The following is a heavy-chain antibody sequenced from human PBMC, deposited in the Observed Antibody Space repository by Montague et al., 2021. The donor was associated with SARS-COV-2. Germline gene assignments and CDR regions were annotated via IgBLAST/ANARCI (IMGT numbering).Heavy chain of an antibody. Sequence: SLRLSCAASGFTFNSYALSWVRQAPGKGLEWVSLIYSGGSSTYYXDSVKGRFTISRDNSKNTLYLQMNSMIAEDTAVYYCAKTHRYYNRNFDYWGQGTLVTVSS. CDR3: AKTHRYYNRNFDY. CDR1: GFTFNSYA. V-gene: IGHV3-23*03. CDR2: IYSGGSST. J-gene: IGHJ4*02. D-gene: IGHD3-22*01.